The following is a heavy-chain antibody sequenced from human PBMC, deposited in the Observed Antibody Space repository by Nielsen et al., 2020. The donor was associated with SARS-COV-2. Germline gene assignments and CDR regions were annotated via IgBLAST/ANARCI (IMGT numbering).Heavy chain of an antibody. V-gene: IGHV3-23*01. D-gene: IGHD1-26*01. CDR1: GFSFSTFP. Sequence: GESLKISCVASGFSFSTFPMSWVRQAPGKGLEWVSAVSGSGDGTWYADSMKGRFTVSRDNSKNTLYLQINSLRADDTAVYYCAKEIPVGVEFDYWGQGTLATVSS. CDR2: VSGSGDGT. J-gene: IGHJ4*02. CDR3: AKEIPVGVEFDY.